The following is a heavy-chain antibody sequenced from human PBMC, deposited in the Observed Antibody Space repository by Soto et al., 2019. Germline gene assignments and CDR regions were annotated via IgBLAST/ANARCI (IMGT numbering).Heavy chain of an antibody. CDR3: ARIVVVITDLLDY. D-gene: IGHD3-22*01. V-gene: IGHV4-39*01. CDR2: IYYSGST. Sequence: SETLSLTCTVSCGSISSSSYYWGWIRQPPGKGLERIGSIYYSGSTYYNPSLKSRVTISVDTSKNQFSLKLSSVTAAHTAVYYCARIVVVITDLLDYWGQGTLVTVSS. J-gene: IGHJ4*02. CDR1: CGSISSSSYY.